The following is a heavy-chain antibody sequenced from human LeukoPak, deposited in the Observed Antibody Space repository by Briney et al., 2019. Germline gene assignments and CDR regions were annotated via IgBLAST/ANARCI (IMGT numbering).Heavy chain of an antibody. CDR3: ARVKPRDGYNYYFDY. D-gene: IGHD5-24*01. J-gene: IGHJ4*02. V-gene: IGHV1-69*05. Sequence: ASVKVSCKASGGTFSSYAISGVRQAPGQGLKWMGGIIPIFGTANYAQKFQGRVTITTDESTSTAYMELSSLRSEDTAVYYCARVKPRDGYNYYFDYWGQGTLVTVSS. CDR1: GGTFSSYA. CDR2: IIPIFGTA.